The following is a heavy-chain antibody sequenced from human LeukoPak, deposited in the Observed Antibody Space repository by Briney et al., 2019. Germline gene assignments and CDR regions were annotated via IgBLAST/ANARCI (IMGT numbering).Heavy chain of an antibody. V-gene: IGHV3-7*04. D-gene: IGHD1-26*01. CDR3: VRGGGWEMDY. CDR2: IKTDGRQV. Sequence: GGSLRLSCAASGIIFSDHWMTWVRQAPGKGLEWVATIKTDGRQVYYVDSVKGRFTISRDNAKNSLFLQMNSLRAEDTAIYFFVRGGGWEMDYWGQGTLATVSS. J-gene: IGHJ4*02. CDR1: GIIFSDHW.